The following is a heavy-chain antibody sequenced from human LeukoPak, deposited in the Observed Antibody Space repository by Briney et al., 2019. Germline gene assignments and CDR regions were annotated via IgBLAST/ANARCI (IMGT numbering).Heavy chain of an antibody. Sequence: GGSLRLSCAGSGFSFSDYYMTWIRQAPGRGVEFISYISGSGNSIVYADSVKGRFTISRDNAKNSLYLQMNSLRDEDTAVYYCAREPRLAVYWGQGTLVTVSS. D-gene: IGHD6-19*01. CDR3: AREPRLAVY. CDR2: ISGSGNSI. CDR1: GFSFSDYY. V-gene: IGHV3-11*01. J-gene: IGHJ4*02.